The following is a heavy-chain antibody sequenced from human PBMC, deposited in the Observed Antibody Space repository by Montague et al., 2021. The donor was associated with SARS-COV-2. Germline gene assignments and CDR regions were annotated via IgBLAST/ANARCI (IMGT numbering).Heavy chain of an antibody. J-gene: IGHJ4*01. V-gene: IGHV4-34*01. CDR2: INYSGGT. D-gene: IGHD2-8*02. CDR1: SGSLSGYY. CDR3: AGRESSWWFFDY. Sequence: SETLSLTCAVYSGSLSGYYWSWIRQAPGKGLEWIGEINYSGGTYYNPSLTSRVTISMDTSESQFSLKMTSVTAADTAVYCCAGRESSWWFFDYWGQGTLVTVSS.